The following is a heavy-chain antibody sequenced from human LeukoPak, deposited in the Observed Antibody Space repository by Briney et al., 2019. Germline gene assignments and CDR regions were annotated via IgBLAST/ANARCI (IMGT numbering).Heavy chain of an antibody. D-gene: IGHD5-18*01. CDR1: GFTFSSYN. CDR3: ARVGSGNTYGYADY. CDR2: ISRTSSYR. J-gene: IGHJ4*02. Sequence: GGSLRLSCAASGFTFSSYNMNWVRQAPGKGLEWVSSISRTSSYRYYADSVKGRFTTSRDNSTNTLYLQMNSLRVEDTAVYFCARVGSGNTYGYADYWGQGTLVTVSS. V-gene: IGHV3-21*01.